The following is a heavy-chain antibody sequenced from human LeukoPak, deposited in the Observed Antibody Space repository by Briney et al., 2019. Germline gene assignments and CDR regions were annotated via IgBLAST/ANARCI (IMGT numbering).Heavy chain of an antibody. J-gene: IGHJ1*01. CDR3: AREVSGWSEYFQH. Sequence: APVRVSCKASGYTFTAYYMHSVRQAPGQELEWMGWSNPNSGGTNYAQKFQGRVTMTRDTSISTAYMELSRLRSDDTAVYYCAREVSGWSEYFQHWGQGTLVTVSS. D-gene: IGHD6-19*01. CDR1: GYTFTAYY. V-gene: IGHV1-2*02. CDR2: SNPNSGGT.